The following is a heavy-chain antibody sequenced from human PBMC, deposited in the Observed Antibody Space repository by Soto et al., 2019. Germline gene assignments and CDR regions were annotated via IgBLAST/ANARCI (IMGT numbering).Heavy chain of an antibody. CDR3: ATTVGDSSGYYYGY. J-gene: IGHJ4*02. CDR1: GYTLTELS. D-gene: IGHD3-22*01. Sequence: ASVKVSCKVSGYTLTELSMHWVRQAPGKGLEWMGGFDPEGGETIYAQKFQGRVTMTEDTSTDTAYMELSSLRSEDTAVYYCATTVGDSSGYYYGYWGQGTLVTVSS. V-gene: IGHV1-24*01. CDR2: FDPEGGET.